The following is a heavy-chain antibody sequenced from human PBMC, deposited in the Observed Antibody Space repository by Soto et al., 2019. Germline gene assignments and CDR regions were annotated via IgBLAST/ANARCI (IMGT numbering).Heavy chain of an antibody. J-gene: IGHJ4*02. CDR3: ARLGYSGYLDY. V-gene: IGHV4-39*01. Sequence: PETLSLTCTVSGGSLSSNNNYWGWVRQPPGKGLEWIGSIYYNGSTYYNPSLKSRVTISVDTYKDQFSLKLRSVTAADTALYYCARLGYSGYLDYWGQGSLVTVSS. CDR2: IYYNGST. D-gene: IGHD1-26*01. CDR1: GGSLSSNNNY.